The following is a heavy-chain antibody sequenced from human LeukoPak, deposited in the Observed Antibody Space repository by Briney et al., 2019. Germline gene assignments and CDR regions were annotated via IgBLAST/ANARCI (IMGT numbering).Heavy chain of an antibody. Sequence: GGSLRLSCAASGFTFSSYAMSWVRQAPGKGLEWVSSISSSSSYIYYADSVKGRFTISRDNAKNSLYLQMNSLRAEDTAVYYCARERVSYYYDSSGRKGHDAFDIWGQGTMVTVSS. CDR1: GFTFSSYA. CDR3: ARERVSYYYDSSGRKGHDAFDI. D-gene: IGHD3-22*01. CDR2: ISSSSSYI. J-gene: IGHJ3*02. V-gene: IGHV3-21*01.